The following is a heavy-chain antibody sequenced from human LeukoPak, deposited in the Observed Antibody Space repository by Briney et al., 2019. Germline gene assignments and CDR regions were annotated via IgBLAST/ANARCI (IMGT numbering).Heavy chain of an antibody. Sequence: GASVKVSCKASGYTFTGYYMHWVRQAPGQGLEWMGWINPNSGGTNYAQKFQGRVTMTRDTSISTAYMEPSRLRSDDTAVYYCARSMVRGVIITGHFDYWGQGTQVTVSS. CDR1: GYTFTGYY. CDR2: INPNSGGT. CDR3: ARSMVRGVIITGHFDY. D-gene: IGHD3-10*01. V-gene: IGHV1-2*02. J-gene: IGHJ4*02.